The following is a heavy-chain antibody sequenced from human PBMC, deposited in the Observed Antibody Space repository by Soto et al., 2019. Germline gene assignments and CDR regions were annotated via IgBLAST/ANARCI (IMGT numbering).Heavy chain of an antibody. J-gene: IGHJ6*02. CDR3: ARGRCTNGVCYYYGMDV. V-gene: IGHV1-69*13. CDR1: GGSFSSYA. D-gene: IGHD2-8*01. Sequence: SVKLSCKACGGSFSSYAISWVRQAPGQGLEWMGGIIPIFGTANYAQKFQGRVTITADESTSTAYMELSSLRSEDTAVYYCARGRCTNGVCYYYGMDVWGQGTTVTVSS. CDR2: IIPIFGTA.